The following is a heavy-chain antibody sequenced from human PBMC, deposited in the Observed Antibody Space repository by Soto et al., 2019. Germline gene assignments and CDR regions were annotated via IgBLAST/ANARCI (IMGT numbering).Heavy chain of an antibody. CDR2: ISSSSSYI. Sequence: GGSLSLSCAHSGFTFSSYSMNWVRQAPGKGLKWVSSISSSSSYIYYADSVKGRFTISRDNAKNSLYLKMNSLRAEDTAVYYCARTSYYYYGMDVWGQGTTVTVSS. CDR3: ARTSYYYYGMDV. J-gene: IGHJ6*02. CDR1: GFTFSSYS. V-gene: IGHV3-21*01.